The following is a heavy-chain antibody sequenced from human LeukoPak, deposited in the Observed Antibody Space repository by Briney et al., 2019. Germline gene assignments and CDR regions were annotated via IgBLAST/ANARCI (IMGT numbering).Heavy chain of an antibody. CDR1: GVSRSTGGMG. Sequence: SGPTLINPTRTRTLTCTFSGVSRSTGGMGVSWIRQPPVKALEWLALIDWDDDKYYNTSLKTRLTISKDTAKNQVVLTMTNMDPVDTATYYCARIPYYYDSSGYYPVAFDIWGQGTMVTVSS. J-gene: IGHJ3*02. V-gene: IGHV2-70*01. D-gene: IGHD3-22*01. CDR2: IDWDDDK. CDR3: ARIPYYYDSSGYYPVAFDI.